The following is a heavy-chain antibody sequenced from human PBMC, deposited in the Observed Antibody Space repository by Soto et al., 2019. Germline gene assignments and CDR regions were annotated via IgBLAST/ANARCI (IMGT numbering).Heavy chain of an antibody. V-gene: IGHV4-59*01. Sequence: SETLSLTCTVSGYSISSYYWSWIRQPPGKGLEWIGYIYYSGSTNYNPSLKSRVTISVDTSKNQFSLKLSSVTAADTAVYYCARVHWVMREMWFDPWGQGTLVTVS. CDR2: IYYSGST. CDR1: GYSISSYY. J-gene: IGHJ5*02. D-gene: IGHD3-16*01. CDR3: ARVHWVMREMWFDP.